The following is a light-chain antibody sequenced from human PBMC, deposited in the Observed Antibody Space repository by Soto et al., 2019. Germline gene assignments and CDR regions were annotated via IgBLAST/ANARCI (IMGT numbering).Light chain of an antibody. CDR1: SSNIGSNY. CDR3: AAWDDSLSDYV. V-gene: IGLV1-47*01. Sequence: QAVVTQPPSASGTPGQRVTISCSGSSSNIGSNYVYWYQQLPGTAPKLLIYRNNQRPSGVPDRFSGSKSGTSASLAISGLRSEDEADYYCAAWDDSLSDYVFGTGTKLTVL. CDR2: RNN. J-gene: IGLJ1*01.